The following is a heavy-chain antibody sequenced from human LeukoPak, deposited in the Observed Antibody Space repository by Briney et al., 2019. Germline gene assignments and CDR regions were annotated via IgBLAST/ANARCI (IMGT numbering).Heavy chain of an antibody. V-gene: IGHV1-69*05. Sequence: ASVKVYCKASGGTFSSYAISWVRQAPGQGLEWMGGIIPIFGTANYAQKFQGRVTITTDESTSTAYMELSSLRSEDTAVYYCARGPNVYYYYYMDVWGKGTTVTVSS. J-gene: IGHJ6*03. CDR3: ARGPNVYYYYYMDV. CDR2: IIPIFGTA. CDR1: GGTFSSYA.